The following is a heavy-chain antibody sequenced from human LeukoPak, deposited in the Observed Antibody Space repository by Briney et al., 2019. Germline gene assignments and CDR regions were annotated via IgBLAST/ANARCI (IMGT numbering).Heavy chain of an antibody. CDR3: ARGGYSSGWSLFDY. CDR1: GFTFSSYA. V-gene: IGHV3-30*04. D-gene: IGHD6-19*01. CDR2: ISYDGSNK. Sequence: GGSLRLSCAASGFTFSSYAMHWVRQAPGKGLEWVAVISYDGSNKYYADSVKGRFTISRDNSKNTLYLQMNSLRAEDTAVYYRARGGYSSGWSLFDYWGQGTLVTVSS. J-gene: IGHJ4*02.